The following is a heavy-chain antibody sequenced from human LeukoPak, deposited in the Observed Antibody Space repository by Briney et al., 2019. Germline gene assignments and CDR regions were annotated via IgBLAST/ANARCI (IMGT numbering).Heavy chain of an antibody. CDR1: GFTFRTYE. CDR2: ISSSSSTI. Sequence: GGSLRLSCAASGFTFRTYEMNWVRQAPGKGLEWVSYISSSSSTIYYADSVKGRFTISRDNAKNSLYLQMNSLRAEDTAVYYCARDKKPYSGSYWTGAQIPYYFDYWGQGTLVTVSS. V-gene: IGHV3-48*01. CDR3: ARDKKPYSGSYWTGAQIPYYFDY. J-gene: IGHJ4*02. D-gene: IGHD1-26*01.